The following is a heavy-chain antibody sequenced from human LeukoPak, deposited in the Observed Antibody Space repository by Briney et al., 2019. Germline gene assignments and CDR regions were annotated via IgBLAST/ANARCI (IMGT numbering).Heavy chain of an antibody. D-gene: IGHD6-13*01. Sequence: PGGSLRLSCAASGFTFSSYTMNWVRQAPGKGLEWVSSISSSSSYIYYADSVKGRFTISRDNAKNSLYLQMNSLRAEDTAVYYCARDMRGAAAGNLDYWGQGTLVTVSS. V-gene: IGHV3-21*01. CDR3: ARDMRGAAAGNLDY. CDR1: GFTFSSYT. CDR2: ISSSSSYI. J-gene: IGHJ4*02.